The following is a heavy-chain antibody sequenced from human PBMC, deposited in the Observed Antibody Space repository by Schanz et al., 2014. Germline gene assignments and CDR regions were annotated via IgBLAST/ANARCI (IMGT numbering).Heavy chain of an antibody. CDR1: RFTFSDYW. J-gene: IGHJ4*02. CDR2: MNQDGSVK. Sequence: EVQLVESGGGLVQPGGSLRLSCAASRFTFSDYWMSWVRQAPGKGLEWVANMNQDGSVKNYVDSVKGRFTISRDNAENTLYLQMNSLRVEDTAVYYCAMGGYQLHHWGQGTLVTVSS. D-gene: IGHD1-7*01. V-gene: IGHV3-7*01. CDR3: AMGGYQLHH.